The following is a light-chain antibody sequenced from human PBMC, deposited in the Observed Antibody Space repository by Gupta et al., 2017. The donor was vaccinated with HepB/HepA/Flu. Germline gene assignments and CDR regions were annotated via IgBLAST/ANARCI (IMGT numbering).Light chain of an antibody. CDR2: GKN. V-gene: IGLV3-19*01. CDR3: NSRDNSGNHLV. J-gene: IGLJ2*01. CDR1: SLRSYY. Sequence: SSAPTPDPAVSVALGQTVRLTCQGDSLRSYYGSWYQQKPGQAPVLVIYGKNNRPSGIPDRFSGSSLGNTASLTITGAQAEDEADYYCNSRDNSGNHLVFGGGTKLTVL.